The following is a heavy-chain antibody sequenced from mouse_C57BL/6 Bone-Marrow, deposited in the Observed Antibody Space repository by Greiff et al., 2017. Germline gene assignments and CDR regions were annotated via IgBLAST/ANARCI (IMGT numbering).Heavy chain of an antibody. CDR3: ASPQLGRRWYFDV. V-gene: IGHV1-50*01. D-gene: IGHD4-1*02. Sequence: QVQLQQPGAELVKPGASVKLSCKASGYTFTSYWMQWVKQRPGQGLEWIGEIDPSDSYTNYNQKFKGKATLTVDTSSSTAYMQLSSLTSEDSAVYYCASPQLGRRWYFDVWGTGTTVTVSS. J-gene: IGHJ1*03. CDR2: IDPSDSYT. CDR1: GYTFTSYW.